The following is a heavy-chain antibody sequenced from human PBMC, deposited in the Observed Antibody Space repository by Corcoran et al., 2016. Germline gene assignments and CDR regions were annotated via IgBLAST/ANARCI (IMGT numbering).Heavy chain of an antibody. V-gene: IGHV4-34*01. Sequence: QVQLQQWDAGLLKPSETLSLTCAVYGGSFSGYYWSWIRQPPGKGLEWIGEINHSGSTNYNPSLKSRVTISVDTSKNQFSLKLSSVTAADTAVYYCARGLQPNTISMVDWGQGTLVTVSS. CDR3: ARGLQPNTISMVD. D-gene: IGHD3-9*01. CDR1: GGSFSGYY. CDR2: INHSGST. J-gene: IGHJ4*02.